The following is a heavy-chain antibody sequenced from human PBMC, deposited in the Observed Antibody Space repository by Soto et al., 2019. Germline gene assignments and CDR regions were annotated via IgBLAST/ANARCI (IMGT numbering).Heavy chain of an antibody. Sequence: GSLRLSCTASGFTFGGYAMSWFRQAPGKGLEWVGFIRSKAYGGTTEYAASVKGRFTISRDDSKSIAYLQMNSLKTEDTAVYYCTRVDGIAVSYYYYGMDVWGQGTTVTVSS. CDR2: IRSKAYGGTT. J-gene: IGHJ6*02. CDR1: GFTFGGYA. CDR3: TRVDGIAVSYYYYGMDV. D-gene: IGHD6-19*01. V-gene: IGHV3-49*03.